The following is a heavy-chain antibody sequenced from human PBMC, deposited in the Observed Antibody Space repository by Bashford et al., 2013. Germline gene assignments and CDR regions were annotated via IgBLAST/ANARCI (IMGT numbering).Heavy chain of an antibody. Sequence: SVKGLLQGLLGGTFSSYAISWVRQAPGQGLEWMGRIIPILGYSKLRTEVPRAESRLPADKSTSTAYMELSSLRSEDTAVYYCAAGVYSYGTYYYYGMGRPGAKGDHGSPSP. CDR1: GGTFSSYA. J-gene: IGHJ6*02. CDR2: IIPILGYS. D-gene: IGHD5-18*01. V-gene: IGHV1-69*04. CDR3: AAGVYSYGTYYYYGMGRP.